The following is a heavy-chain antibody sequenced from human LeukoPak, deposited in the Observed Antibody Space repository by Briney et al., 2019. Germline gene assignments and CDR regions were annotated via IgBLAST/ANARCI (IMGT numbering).Heavy chain of an antibody. J-gene: IGHJ6*03. Sequence: PGGSLRLSCAASGFTFSSYSMNWVRQAPGKGLEWVSSISSSSSYIYYADSVKGRFTISRDNAKNSLYLQMNSLRAEDTAVYYCAKRDGSGLGYYYYYMDVWGKGTTVTISS. CDR2: ISSSSSYI. CDR3: AKRDGSGLGYYYYYMDV. V-gene: IGHV3-21*04. D-gene: IGHD3-10*01. CDR1: GFTFSSYS.